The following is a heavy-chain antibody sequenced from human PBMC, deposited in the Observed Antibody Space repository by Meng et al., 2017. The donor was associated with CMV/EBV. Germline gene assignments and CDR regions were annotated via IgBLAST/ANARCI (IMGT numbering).Heavy chain of an antibody. CDR2: IYTSGST. J-gene: IGHJ4*02. CDR3: AREMPIAAAGCFDY. D-gene: IGHD6-13*01. V-gene: IGHV4-4*07. Sequence: QVQLQESGPGLVKPSEPLSLTCTVSGGSISSYYWSWIRQPAGKGLEWIGRIYTSGSTNYNPSLKSRVTMSVDTSKNQFSLKLSPVTAADTAVYYCAREMPIAAAGCFDYWGQGTLVTVSS. CDR1: GGSISSYY.